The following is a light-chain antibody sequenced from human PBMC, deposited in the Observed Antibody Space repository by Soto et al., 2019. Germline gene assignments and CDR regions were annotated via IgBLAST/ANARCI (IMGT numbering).Light chain of an antibody. CDR2: DNN. Sequence: QSVLTQPPSVSAAPGQTVTISCSGSSSNIGNSFVSWYQQLPGTAPKLLIYDNNKRPSGIPDRFSGSKSATSATLGITGLQTGDEADYYCGTWDSSLSGVLFGGGTKLTVL. V-gene: IGLV1-51*01. J-gene: IGLJ2*01. CDR1: SSNIGNSF. CDR3: GTWDSSLSGVL.